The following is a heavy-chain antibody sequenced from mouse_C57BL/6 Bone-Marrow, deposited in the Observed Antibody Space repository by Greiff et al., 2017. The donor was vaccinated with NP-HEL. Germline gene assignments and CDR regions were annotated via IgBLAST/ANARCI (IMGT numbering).Heavy chain of an antibody. CDR1: GFSLTSYG. J-gene: IGHJ1*03. CDR3: AKTPSSYYWYFDV. CDR2: IWRGGST. D-gene: IGHD1-1*01. Sequence: QVQLQQSGPGLVQPSQSLSITCTVSGFSLTSYGVHWVRQSPGKGLEWLGVIWRGGSTDYNAAFMSRLSITKDNSKSQVFFKMNSLQADDTAIYYCAKTPSSYYWYFDVWGTGTTVTVSS. V-gene: IGHV2-5*01.